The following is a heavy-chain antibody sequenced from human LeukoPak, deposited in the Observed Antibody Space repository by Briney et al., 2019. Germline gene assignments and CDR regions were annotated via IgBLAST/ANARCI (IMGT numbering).Heavy chain of an antibody. V-gene: IGHV1-69*04. CDR2: IIPILGIA. CDR3: ARDHYDSSGYNDY. CDR1: GGTFISYA. J-gene: IGHJ4*02. Sequence: ASVKVSCKASGGTFISYAISWVRQAPGQGLEWMGRIIPILGIANYAQKFQGRVTITADKSTSTAYMELSSLRSEDTAVYYCARDHYDSSGYNDYWGQGTLVTVSS. D-gene: IGHD3-22*01.